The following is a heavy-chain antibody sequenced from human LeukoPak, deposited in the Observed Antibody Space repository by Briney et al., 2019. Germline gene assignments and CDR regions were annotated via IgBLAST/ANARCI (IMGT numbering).Heavy chain of an antibody. Sequence: GGSLRLSCAASGFTFSNYWMTWVRQAPGKGLEWVANIKQDGSERYYVDSVKGRFTISRDNAKNSLYLQMNSLRAEDTAVYYCARDLLIRVAGTRLYYYYYYGMDVWGQGTTVTVSS. CDR1: GFTFSNYW. CDR2: IKQDGSER. D-gene: IGHD6-19*01. V-gene: IGHV3-7*01. J-gene: IGHJ6*02. CDR3: ARDLLIRVAGTRLYYYYYYGMDV.